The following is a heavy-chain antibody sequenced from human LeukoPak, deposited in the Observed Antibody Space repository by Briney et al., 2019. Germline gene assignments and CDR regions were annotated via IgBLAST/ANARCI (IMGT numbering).Heavy chain of an antibody. J-gene: IGHJ5*02. D-gene: IGHD2-15*01. Sequence: ASVKVSCKASGYRFTGYYMHWVRQAPGQGLEWMGCINPNSGGTNYAQKFQGRVTTTRDTSISTAYMELSRLRSDDTAVYYCARGTEGGSSNWFDPWGQGTLVTVSS. CDR2: INPNSGGT. CDR3: ARGTEGGSSNWFDP. V-gene: IGHV1-2*02. CDR1: GYRFTGYY.